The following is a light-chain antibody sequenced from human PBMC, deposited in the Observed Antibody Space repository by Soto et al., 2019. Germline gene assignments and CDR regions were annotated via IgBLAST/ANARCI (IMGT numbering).Light chain of an antibody. V-gene: IGLV2-14*01. Sequence: QSALTQPASVSGSPGQSITISCTGTSSDVGGYNYVSWYQQEPGKAPKLMIYEVNNRPSGVSIRFSGSKSGNTVSLTISGLLAEDEADYYCSSYTSSSTLVFGPGIKVTVL. CDR1: SSDVGGYNY. CDR2: EVN. CDR3: SSYTSSSTLV. J-gene: IGLJ1*01.